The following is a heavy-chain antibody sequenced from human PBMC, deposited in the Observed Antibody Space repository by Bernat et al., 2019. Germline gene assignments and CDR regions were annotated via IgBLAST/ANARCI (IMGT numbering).Heavy chain of an antibody. CDR3: ARGPSSSWYDY. CDR2: IYYSGST. CDR1: GGSISSSSYY. Sequence: QLQLQESGPGLVKPSETLSLTCTVSGGSISSSSYYWGWIRQPPGKGLEWIGYIYYSGSTNYNPSLQSRVTISIHTSKSQVSLKVNSVTAADTAVYYCARGPSSSWYDYWGQGTLVAVSS. D-gene: IGHD6-13*01. J-gene: IGHJ4*02. V-gene: IGHV4-61*05.